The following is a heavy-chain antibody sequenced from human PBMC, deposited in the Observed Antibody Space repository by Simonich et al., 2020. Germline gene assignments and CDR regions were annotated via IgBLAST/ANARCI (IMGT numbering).Heavy chain of an antibody. D-gene: IGHD1-1*01. V-gene: IGHV1-2*02. J-gene: IGHJ4*02. CDR1: GYTFTGYY. CDR3: ASSKRGYNWNYFDY. Sequence: QVQLVQSGAEVKKPGASVKVSCKASGYTFTGYYMHWVRQAPGQGLEWIGWINPNNGGTNYAQKLQGRVTMTRDTSISTAYMELSRLRSDDTAVYYCASSKRGYNWNYFDYWGQGTLVTVSS. CDR2: INPNNGGT.